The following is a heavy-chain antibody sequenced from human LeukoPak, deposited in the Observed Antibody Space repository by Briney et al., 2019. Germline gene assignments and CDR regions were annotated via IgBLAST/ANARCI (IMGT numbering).Heavy chain of an antibody. J-gene: IGHJ3*02. V-gene: IGHV3-7*01. CDR2: IKQDDSET. D-gene: IGHD6-19*01. Sequence: GGSLTLSCAVSGFTFSSYWMSWVRKAPGKGLEWVANIKQDDSETYYVDSVEGRFTASRDNAESSLYLQMTSLRVEDTAVYYCAKFTPRGSSDAFDIWGQGTMVTVSS. CDR3: AKFTPRGSSDAFDI. CDR1: GFTFSSYW.